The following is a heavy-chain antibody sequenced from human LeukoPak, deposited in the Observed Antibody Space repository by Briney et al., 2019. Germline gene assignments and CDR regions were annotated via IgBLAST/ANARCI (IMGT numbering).Heavy chain of an antibody. D-gene: IGHD2-15*01. CDR2: ISANNGNT. CDR3: ARDFFHGHCSGLTCFLLDS. V-gene: IGHV1-18*01. J-gene: IGHJ4*02. CDR1: GYTFTSYG. Sequence: ASVKVSCKASGYTFTSYGISWVRQAPGQELESMVWISANNGNTDYAQKFQGRLTMTTDTSTNTAYMELRSLRPDDTAVYYCARDFFHGHCSGLTCFLLDSWGQGSLVTVSS.